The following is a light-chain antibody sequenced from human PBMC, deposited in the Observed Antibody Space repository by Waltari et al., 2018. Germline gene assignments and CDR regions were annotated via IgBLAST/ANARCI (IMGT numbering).Light chain of an antibody. J-gene: IGKJ1*01. V-gene: IGKV4-1*01. CDR3: QQYYDTPQT. Sequence: DIVMTQSPDSLAVSLGEGATINFKSSQSVLYRSSNRNYLAWYQQKSGQPPKLLIYWASTRESGVPDRFSGSGSGTDFTLTISSLQAEDVAVYYCQQYYDTPQTFGQGTKVEIK. CDR2: WAS. CDR1: QSVLYRSSNRNY.